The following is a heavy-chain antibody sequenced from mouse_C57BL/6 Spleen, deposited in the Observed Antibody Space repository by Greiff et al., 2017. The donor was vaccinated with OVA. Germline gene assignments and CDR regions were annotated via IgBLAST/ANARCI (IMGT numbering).Heavy chain of an antibody. V-gene: IGHV1-53*01. D-gene: IGHD1-1*01. CDR3: ALDYYGSSSY. CDR2: INPSNGGP. Sequence: QVQLQQPGTELVKPGASVKLSCKASGYTFTSYWMHWVKQRPGQGLAWIGNINPSNGGPNYNEKFKSKATLTVDKSSSTAYMQLSSLTSEDAAVYYCALDYYGSSSYWGQGTTLTVSS. J-gene: IGHJ2*01. CDR1: GYTFTSYW.